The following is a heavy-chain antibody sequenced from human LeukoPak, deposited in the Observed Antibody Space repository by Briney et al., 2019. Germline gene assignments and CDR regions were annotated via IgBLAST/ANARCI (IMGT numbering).Heavy chain of an antibody. CDR2: INHSGST. CDR1: GGSFSGYY. CDR3: ARGPSIAAAALSWLDP. V-gene: IGHV4-34*01. Sequence: SETLSLTCAVYGGSFSGYYWSWIRQPPGKGLEWIGEINHSGSTNYNPSLKSRVTISVDTSKNQFSLKLSSVTAADTAVYYCARGPSIAAAALSWLDPWGQGTLVTVSS. D-gene: IGHD6-13*01. J-gene: IGHJ5*02.